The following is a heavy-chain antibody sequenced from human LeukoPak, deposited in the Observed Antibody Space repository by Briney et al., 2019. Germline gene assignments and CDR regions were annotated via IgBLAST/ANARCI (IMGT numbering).Heavy chain of an antibody. Sequence: SETLSLTCTVSGCSISSYYWSWIRQPPGKGLEWIGSIYYSGSTDYNPSLQSRVTISADTSKNQFSPRLSSVTAADTAVYYCARRVRGVPFDYWGQGTLVTLSS. CDR2: IYYSGST. V-gene: IGHV4-39*01. J-gene: IGHJ4*02. D-gene: IGHD3-10*01. CDR3: ARRVRGVPFDY. CDR1: GCSISSYY.